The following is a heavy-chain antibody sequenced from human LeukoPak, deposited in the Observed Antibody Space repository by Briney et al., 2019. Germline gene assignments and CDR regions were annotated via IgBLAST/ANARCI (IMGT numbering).Heavy chain of an antibody. V-gene: IGHV4-59*11. CDR3: ARDYYDRNDAFDI. J-gene: IGHJ3*02. CDR2: IYYSGGT. CDR1: GGSISSHY. Sequence: SETLSLTCTVSGGSISSHYWSWIRQPPGKGLEWIGYIYYSGGTNYNPSLKSRVTISVDTSKNQFSLKLSSVTAADTAVYYCARDYYDRNDAFDIWGQGTMVTVSS. D-gene: IGHD3-22*01.